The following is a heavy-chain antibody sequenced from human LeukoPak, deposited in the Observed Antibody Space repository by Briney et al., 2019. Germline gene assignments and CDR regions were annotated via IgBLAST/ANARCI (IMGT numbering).Heavy chain of an antibody. CDR1: GFTFSSYG. Sequence: TGGSLRLSCAASGFTFSSYGMHWVRQAPGKGLEWVAFIRYDGSNKYYADSVKGRFTISRDNSKNTLYLQMNSLRAEDTAVYYCAKDDCSSTSCYRGAPDYWGQGTLVTVSS. V-gene: IGHV3-30*02. D-gene: IGHD2-2*02. CDR3: AKDDCSSTSCYRGAPDY. J-gene: IGHJ4*02. CDR2: IRYDGSNK.